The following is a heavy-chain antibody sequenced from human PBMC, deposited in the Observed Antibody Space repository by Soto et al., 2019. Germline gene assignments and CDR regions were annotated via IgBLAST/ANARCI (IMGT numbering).Heavy chain of an antibody. CDR1: GGSVSSGSYY. CDR2: IYYSGST. CDR3: ARFGYYDSSGYYSFDY. Sequence: PSETLSLTCTVSGGSVSSGSYYWSWIRQPPGKGLEWIGYIYYSGSTNYNPSLKSRVTISVDTSKNQFSLKLSSVTAADTAVYYCARFGYYDSSGYYSFDYWGQGTLVTVSS. V-gene: IGHV4-61*01. D-gene: IGHD3-22*01. J-gene: IGHJ4*02.